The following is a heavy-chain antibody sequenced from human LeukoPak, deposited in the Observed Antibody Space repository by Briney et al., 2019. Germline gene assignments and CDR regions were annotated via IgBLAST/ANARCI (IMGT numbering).Heavy chain of an antibody. D-gene: IGHD3-22*01. CDR1: GFTFSSYA. Sequence: TGRSLRLSCAASGFTFSSYAMSWVRQAPGKGLEWVSAISGSGGKTYYADSVKGRFTISRDKSKNTLYLQMNSLRAEDTAVYYCAKSVTYYYDDIATWGQGTLVTVSS. V-gene: IGHV3-23*01. CDR2: ISGSGGKT. J-gene: IGHJ5*02. CDR3: AKSVTYYYDDIAT.